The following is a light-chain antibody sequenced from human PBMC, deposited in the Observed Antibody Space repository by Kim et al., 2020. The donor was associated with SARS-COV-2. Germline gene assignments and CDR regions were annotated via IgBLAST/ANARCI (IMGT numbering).Light chain of an antibody. CDR1: SSNIGSNF. CDR3: AAWDDRMNGRV. V-gene: IGLV1-47*01. Sequence: QSVLTQSPSASGTPGQRVTISCSGTSSNIGSNFVYWYQQLPGSAPKVLIFRNNQRPSGVPDRFSGSRSGTSASLAISGLRSEDEAMYYCAAWDDRMNGRVFGGGTKVTV. J-gene: IGLJ3*02. CDR2: RNN.